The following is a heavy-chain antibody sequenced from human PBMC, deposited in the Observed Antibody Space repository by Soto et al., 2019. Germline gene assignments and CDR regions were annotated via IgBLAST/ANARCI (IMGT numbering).Heavy chain of an antibody. D-gene: IGHD3-22*01. CDR1: GLTFSSYS. V-gene: IGHV3-48*01. Sequence: GSLRLSCAASGLTFSSYSMNWVRQAPGKGLEWVSYISSSSSTIYYADSVKGRFTISRDNAKNSLYLQMNSLRAEDTAVYYCAREIYDSSGYYAPFDYWGQGTLVTVSS. CDR3: AREIYDSSGYYAPFDY. CDR2: ISSSSSTI. J-gene: IGHJ4*02.